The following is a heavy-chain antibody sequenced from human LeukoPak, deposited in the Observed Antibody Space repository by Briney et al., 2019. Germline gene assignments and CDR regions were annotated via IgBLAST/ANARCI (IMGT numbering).Heavy chain of an antibody. D-gene: IGHD1-1*01. J-gene: IGHJ4*02. CDR2: IGTAGDT. Sequence: GGSLRLSCAASRFTFSDYYMSWVRQATGKGLEWVSAIGTAGDTYYTGSVKGRFTISRENAKNSLYLQMNSLRAGDTAVYYCARVAKERVGGVYYFDYWGQGTLVTVSS. V-gene: IGHV3-13*01. CDR1: RFTFSDYY. CDR3: ARVAKERVGGVYYFDY.